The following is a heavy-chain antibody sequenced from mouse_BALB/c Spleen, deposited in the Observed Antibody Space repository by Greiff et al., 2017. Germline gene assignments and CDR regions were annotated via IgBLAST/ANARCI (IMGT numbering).Heavy chain of an antibody. D-gene: IGHD2-4*01. CDR2: IYPGDGDT. V-gene: IGHV1-80*01. CDR1: GYAFSSYW. CDR3: ARSTMITRGVDY. J-gene: IGHJ2*01. Sequence: QVQLKESGAELVRPGSSVKISCKASGYAFSSYWMNWVKQRPGQGLEWIGQIYPGDGDTNYNGKFKGKATLTADKSSSTAYMQLSSLTSEDSAVYFCARSTMITRGVDYWGQGTTLTVSS.